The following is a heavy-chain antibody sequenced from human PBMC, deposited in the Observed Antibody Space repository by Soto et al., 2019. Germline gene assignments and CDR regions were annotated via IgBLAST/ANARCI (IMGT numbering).Heavy chain of an antibody. CDR1: GGSISSYY. D-gene: IGHD6-19*01. J-gene: IGHJ4*01. V-gene: IGHV4-59*01. CDR3: ARSVAVPGAHIDY. CDR2: IYYSGST. Sequence: SETLSLTCTVSGGSISSYYWSWIRQPPGKGLEWIGYIYYSGSTNYNPSLKSRVTISVDTSKNQFSLRLSSVTAADTAVYFCARSVAVPGAHIDYWGHGTQVTVSS.